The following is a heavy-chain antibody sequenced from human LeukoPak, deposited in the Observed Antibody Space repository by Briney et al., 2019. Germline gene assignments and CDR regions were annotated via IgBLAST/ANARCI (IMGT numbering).Heavy chain of an antibody. Sequence: GGSLRLSCAASGFTFSSFAMSWVRQAPGKGLEWASAISGSGSSPYYADSVKGRFTISRDNSKSTLYLRMNSLRAGDTAVYYCAKDSGPWGYCTTTSCYFAYWGQGALVTVSS. J-gene: IGHJ4*02. V-gene: IGHV3-23*01. CDR2: ISGSGSSP. CDR3: AKDSGPWGYCTTTSCYFAY. CDR1: GFTFSSFA. D-gene: IGHD2-2*01.